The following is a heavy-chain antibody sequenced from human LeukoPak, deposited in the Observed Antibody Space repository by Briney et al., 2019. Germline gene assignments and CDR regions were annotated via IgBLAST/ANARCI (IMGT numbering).Heavy chain of an antibody. V-gene: IGHV1-69*04. CDR1: GGTVSSYA. CDR3: AGYYDSSGYFISWGVDV. D-gene: IGHD3-22*01. J-gene: IGHJ6*02. Sequence: ASVKVSCKASGGTVSSYAISWVRQAPGQGLEWMGRIIPILGIANYAQKFQGRVTITADKSTSTAYMELSSLRSEDTAVYYCAGYYDSSGYFISWGVDVWGQGTTVTVSS. CDR2: IIPILGIA.